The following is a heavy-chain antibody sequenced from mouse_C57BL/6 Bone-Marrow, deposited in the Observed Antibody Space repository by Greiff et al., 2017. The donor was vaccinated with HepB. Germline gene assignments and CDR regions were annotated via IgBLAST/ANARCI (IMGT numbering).Heavy chain of an antibody. CDR2: ISSGSSTI. CDR1: GFTFSDYG. V-gene: IGHV5-17*01. Sequence: EVQLVESGGGLVKPGGSLKLSCAASGFTFSDYGMHWVRQAPEKGLEWVAYISSGSSTIYYADTVKGRFTISRDIAKNTLFLQMTSLRSEDTAMYYCARRIGNYYAMDYWGQGTSVTVSS. CDR3: ARRIGNYYAMDY. D-gene: IGHD2-1*01. J-gene: IGHJ4*01.